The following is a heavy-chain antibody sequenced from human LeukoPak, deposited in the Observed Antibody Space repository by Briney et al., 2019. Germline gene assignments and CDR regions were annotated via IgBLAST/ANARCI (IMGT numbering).Heavy chain of an antibody. Sequence: GASVKVSCKASGYTFTGYYMHWVRQAPGKGLEWMGGFDPEDGETIYAQKFQGRVTMTEDTSTDTAYMELSSLRSEDTAVYYCATPSWGWGQGTLVTVSS. CDR1: GYTFTGYY. V-gene: IGHV1-24*01. J-gene: IGHJ4*02. D-gene: IGHD3-16*01. CDR3: ATPSWG. CDR2: FDPEDGET.